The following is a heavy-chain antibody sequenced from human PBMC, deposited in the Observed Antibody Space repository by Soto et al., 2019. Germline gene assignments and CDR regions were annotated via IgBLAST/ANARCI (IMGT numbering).Heavy chain of an antibody. CDR2: MNPNSDNT. CDR1: GYTFTSYD. D-gene: IGHD6-19*01. CDR3: ARQWLVRDYYYGMDV. J-gene: IGHJ6*02. V-gene: IGHV1-8*01. Sequence: QVQLVQSGAEVKKPGASVKVSCKASGYTFTSYDINWVRQATGQGLEWMGWMNPNSDNTGYEQKVKRRVTMTRNTSISTAYMELSSLRSEDTAVYYCARQWLVRDYYYGMDVWGQGTTVTVSS.